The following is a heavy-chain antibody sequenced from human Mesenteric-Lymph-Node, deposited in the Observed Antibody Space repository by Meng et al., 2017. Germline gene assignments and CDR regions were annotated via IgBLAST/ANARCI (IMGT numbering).Heavy chain of an antibody. CDR3: ARGITLNYFDY. D-gene: IGHD5-24*01. Sequence: GGPLRLSCAASGFTFSSYAMTWVRQAPGKGLEWVSSISSSSSYIYYADSVKGRFTISRDNAKNSLYLQMNSLRAEDTAVYYCARGITLNYFDYWGQGTLVTVSS. CDR1: GFTFSSYA. V-gene: IGHV3-21*01. CDR2: ISSSSSYI. J-gene: IGHJ4*02.